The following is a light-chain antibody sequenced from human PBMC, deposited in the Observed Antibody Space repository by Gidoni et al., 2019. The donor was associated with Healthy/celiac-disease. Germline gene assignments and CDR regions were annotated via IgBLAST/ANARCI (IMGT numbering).Light chain of an antibody. CDR1: QSVSSN. CDR2: GAS. J-gene: IGKJ4*01. CDR3: QQYNNWPPLT. Sequence: EIEMTQSPATLSASPGERATLSCRASQSVSSNLAWYQQKPGQAPRLLIYGASTRATGIPARFSGSGSGTEFTLTISSLLSEDFAFYYCQQYNNWPPLTFGGGTKVEIK. V-gene: IGKV3-15*01.